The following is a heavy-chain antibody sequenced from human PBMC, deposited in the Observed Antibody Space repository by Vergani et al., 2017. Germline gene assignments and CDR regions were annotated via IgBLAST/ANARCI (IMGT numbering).Heavy chain of an antibody. V-gene: IGHV3-23*04. J-gene: IGHJ4*02. D-gene: IGHD2-21*02. CDR1: GFTFSSYS. Sequence: EVQLVESGGGLVKPGGSLRLSCAASGFTFSSYSMNWVRQAPGKGLEWVSAISGSGGSTYYADSVKGRFTISRDNSKNTLYLQMNSLRAEDTAVYYCAKPLVVVTAIPFDYWGQGTLVTVSS. CDR3: AKPLVVVTAIPFDY. CDR2: ISGSGGST.